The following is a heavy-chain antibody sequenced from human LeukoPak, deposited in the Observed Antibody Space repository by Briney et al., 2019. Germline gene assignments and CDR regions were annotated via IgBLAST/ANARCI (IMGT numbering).Heavy chain of an antibody. Sequence: GGSLRLSCAASGFTFSSYAMNWVRQAPGKGLEWVSLISSSGGNTNYADSVRGRFTISRDNSKNTVSLQMSSLRAEDTAIYYCVKDFGSAWIKSTYFQRWGQGTLVTVSS. D-gene: IGHD1-26*01. CDR2: ISSSGGNT. J-gene: IGHJ1*01. CDR3: VKDFGSAWIKSTYFQR. V-gene: IGHV3-23*01. CDR1: GFTFSSYA.